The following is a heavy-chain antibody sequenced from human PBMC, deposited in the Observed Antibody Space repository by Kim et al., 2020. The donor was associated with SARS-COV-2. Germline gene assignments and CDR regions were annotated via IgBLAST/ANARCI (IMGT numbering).Heavy chain of an antibody. V-gene: IGHV3-74*01. J-gene: IGHJ6*02. CDR1: RFIFDNYW. D-gene: IGHD3-10*01. Sequence: GGSLRLSCAVSRFIFDNYWINWVRHAPGKGLVWVSRISSDGGITYYADSVKGRFTMSRDNAENTLYLQLNSLRAEDTAVYYCARGFFRDGLDVWGQGTTVTVSS. CDR3: ARGFFRDGLDV. CDR2: ISSDGGIT.